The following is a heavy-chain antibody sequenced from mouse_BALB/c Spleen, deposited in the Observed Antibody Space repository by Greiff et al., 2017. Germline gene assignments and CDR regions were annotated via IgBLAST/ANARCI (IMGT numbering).Heavy chain of an antibody. Sequence: EVKLVESGPELVKPGASVKIPCKASGYTFTDYNMDWVKQSHGKSLEWIGDINPNNGGTIYNQKFKGKATLTVDKSSSTAYMELRSLTSEDTAVYYCASRAMINGAMDYWGQGTSVTVSS. CDR2: INPNNGGT. CDR1: GYTFTDYN. D-gene: IGHD2-4*01. J-gene: IGHJ4*01. CDR3: ASRAMINGAMDY. V-gene: IGHV1-18*01.